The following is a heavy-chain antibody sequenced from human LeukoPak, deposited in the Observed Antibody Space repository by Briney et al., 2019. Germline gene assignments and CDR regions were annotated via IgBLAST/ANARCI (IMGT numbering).Heavy chain of an antibody. CDR2: IYYSGNT. J-gene: IGHJ5*02. CDR1: GGSISSGGHY. V-gene: IGHV4-31*03. D-gene: IGHD3-10*01. Sequence: SQTLSLTCTVSGGSISSGGHYWTWIRQHPGKGLEWIGYIYYSGNTYYTPSLESRVTMSVDTSKNQFSLKLSSVTAADTAVYYRARGSTYHHDSRSSNNWFDPWGQGTVVTVSS. CDR3: ARGSTYHHDSRSSNNWFDP.